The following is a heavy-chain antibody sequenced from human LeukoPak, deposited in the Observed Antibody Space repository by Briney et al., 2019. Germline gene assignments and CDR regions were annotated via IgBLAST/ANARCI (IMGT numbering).Heavy chain of an antibody. CDR1: GGSMNDYY. Sequence: SETLSLTCTVSGGSMNDYYWTWIRQPPGRGLEWIGYMYYSGSTKYNPSLKSRLTISLDRSRNQFSLKLSSVTAADTAVYYCARDRDFWSAFVAFDIWGQGTMVTVSS. CDR2: MYYSGST. CDR3: ARDRDFWSAFVAFDI. V-gene: IGHV4-59*12. J-gene: IGHJ3*02. D-gene: IGHD3-3*01.